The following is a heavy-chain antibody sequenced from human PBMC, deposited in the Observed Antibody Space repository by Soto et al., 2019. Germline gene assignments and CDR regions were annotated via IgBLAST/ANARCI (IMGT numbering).Heavy chain of an antibody. V-gene: IGHV1-18*04. D-gene: IGHD1-7*01. CDR2: INAYNGNT. J-gene: IGHJ4*02. Sequence: ASVKVSCKASGYTFTSYGISGVRQAPGQGLEWMGWINAYNGNTNYAQKLQGRVTMTTDTSTSTAYMELRNLRSDDTAVYYCARTHVITGTGDYLAYWGQGTLVTVSS. CDR1: GYTFTSYG. CDR3: ARTHVITGTGDYLAY.